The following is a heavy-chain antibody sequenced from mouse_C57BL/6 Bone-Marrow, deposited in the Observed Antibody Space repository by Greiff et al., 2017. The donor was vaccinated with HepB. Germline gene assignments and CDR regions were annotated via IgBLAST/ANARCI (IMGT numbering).Heavy chain of an antibody. CDR2: IDPADSYT. CDR3: ARGSCYFDY. J-gene: IGHJ2*01. Sequence: QVQLQQPGAELVMPGASVKLSCKASGYTFTSYWMHWVKQRPGQGLEWIGEIDPADSYTNYNQKFKGKSTLTVDKSSNTAYMQLSSLTSEDSAVYYCARGSCYFDYWCQGTTLTVSS. V-gene: IGHV1-69*01. CDR1: GYTFTSYW. D-gene: IGHD1-1*02.